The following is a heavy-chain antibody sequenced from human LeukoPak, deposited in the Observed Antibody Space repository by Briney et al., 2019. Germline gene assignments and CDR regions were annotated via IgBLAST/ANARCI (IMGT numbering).Heavy chain of an antibody. V-gene: IGHV4-61*01. CDR3: AREGNSLNYYYYGMDV. D-gene: IGHD3-16*02. Sequence: SETLSLTCTVSGGSVSSGSYYWSWIRQPPGKGLEWIGYIYYSGSTNYNPSLKSRVTISVDTSKNQFSLKLSSVTAADTAVYYCAREGNSLNYYYYGMDVWGQGTTVTVSS. CDR2: IYYSGST. J-gene: IGHJ6*02. CDR1: GGSVSSGSYY.